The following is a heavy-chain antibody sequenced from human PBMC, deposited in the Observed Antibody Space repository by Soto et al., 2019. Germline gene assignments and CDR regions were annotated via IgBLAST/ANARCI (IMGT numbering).Heavy chain of an antibody. D-gene: IGHD3-22*01. CDR2: IYYSGTT. J-gene: IGHJ4*02. Sequence: SETLALTCAVSGYSISSSNWCGWIRQPPGKGLEWIGYIYYSGTTYYNPSLKSRVTMSVDTSKNQFSLKLSSVTAADTAVYYCARGYYYDSSGYLFDYWGQGTLVT. CDR1: GYSISSSNW. V-gene: IGHV4-28*03. CDR3: ARGYYYDSSGYLFDY.